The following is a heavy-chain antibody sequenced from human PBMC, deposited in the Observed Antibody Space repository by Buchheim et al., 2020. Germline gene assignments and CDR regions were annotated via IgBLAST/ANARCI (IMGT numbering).Heavy chain of an antibody. V-gene: IGHV3-30*18. Sequence: QVQLVESGGGVVQPGRSLRLSCAASGFTFSSYGMHWVRQAPGKGLEWVAVISYDGSNKYYADSVKGRFTISRDNSKNTLYLQMNSLRAEDTAVYYCAKGPSSVLTGWFDPWGQGTL. CDR2: ISYDGSNK. D-gene: IGHD6-19*01. CDR3: AKGPSSVLTGWFDP. CDR1: GFTFSSYG. J-gene: IGHJ5*02.